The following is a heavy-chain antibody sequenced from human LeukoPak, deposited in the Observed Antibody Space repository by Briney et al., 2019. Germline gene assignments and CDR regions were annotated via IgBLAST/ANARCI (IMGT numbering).Heavy chain of an antibody. V-gene: IGHV1-18*01. CDR2: ISAYNGNM. D-gene: IGHD6-13*01. J-gene: IGHJ3*02. CDR3: ARARWQQLAYDAFDI. Sequence: ASVKVSCKASGYTFSNYGIAWVRQAPGQGLEWMGWISAYNGNMNYAQKLQGRVTMTTDTSTSTAYMELRSLRSDDTAVYYCARARWQQLAYDAFDIWGQGTMVTVSS. CDR1: GYTFSNYG.